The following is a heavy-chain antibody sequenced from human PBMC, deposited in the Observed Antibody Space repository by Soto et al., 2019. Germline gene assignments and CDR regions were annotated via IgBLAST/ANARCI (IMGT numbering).Heavy chain of an antibody. CDR1: GGSFSGYY. CDR3: ARGGVWGSSWYGIDYYYGMDV. CDR2: INHSGST. Sequence: SETLSLTCAVYGGSFSGYYWSWIRQPPGKGLEWIGEINHSGSTNYNPSLKSRVTISVDTSKNQFSLKLSSVTAADTAVYYCARGGVWGSSWYGIDYYYGMDVWGQGTTVTVSS. J-gene: IGHJ6*02. V-gene: IGHV4-34*01. D-gene: IGHD6-13*01.